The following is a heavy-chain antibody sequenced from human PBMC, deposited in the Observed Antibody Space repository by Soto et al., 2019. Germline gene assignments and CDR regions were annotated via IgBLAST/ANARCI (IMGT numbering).Heavy chain of an antibody. J-gene: IGHJ4*02. CDR1: GFTFSNYG. Sequence: GGSLRLSCVGSGFTFSNYGMHWVRQAPGKGLEWVSYISSSSSYTNYADSVKGRFTISRDNAKNSLYLQMNSLRAEDTAVYYCARERTTGTYNYWGQGTLLTVSS. CDR2: ISSSSSYT. D-gene: IGHD1-1*01. V-gene: IGHV3-11*06. CDR3: ARERTTGTYNY.